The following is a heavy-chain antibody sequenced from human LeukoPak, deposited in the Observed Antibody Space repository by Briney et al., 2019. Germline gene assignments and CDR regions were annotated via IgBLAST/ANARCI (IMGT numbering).Heavy chain of an antibody. V-gene: IGHV1-2*02. Sequence: GASVKVSCKASGYTFNGYFIHWLRQAPGQGLEWMGWINPKSGGTNYAQKFQGRVTMTRDTSISTAYMEMSRLRSDDTAVYYCARNLWFGESSDAFDMWGQGTMVTVSS. J-gene: IGHJ3*02. CDR1: GYTFNGYF. CDR2: INPKSGGT. CDR3: ARNLWFGESSDAFDM. D-gene: IGHD3-10*01.